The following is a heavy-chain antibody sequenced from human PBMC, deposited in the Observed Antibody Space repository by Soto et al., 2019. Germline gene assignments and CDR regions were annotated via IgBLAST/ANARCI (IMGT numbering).Heavy chain of an antibody. CDR2: IIPIFGTA. J-gene: IGHJ6*02. CDR1: GGTFSSYA. D-gene: IGHD2-21*01. CDR3: ARDGAPNSVYGMDV. V-gene: IGHV1-69*01. Sequence: QVQLVQSVAEVKKPGSSVKVSCKASGGTFSSYAISWVRQAPGQGLEWMGGIIPIFGTANYAQKFQVRVTITADESTSTAYMELSSLRSEDTGVYYCARDGAPNSVYGMDVWGQGTTVTVSS.